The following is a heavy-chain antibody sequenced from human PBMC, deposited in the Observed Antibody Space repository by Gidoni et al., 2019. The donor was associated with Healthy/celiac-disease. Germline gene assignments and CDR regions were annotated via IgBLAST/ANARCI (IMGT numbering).Heavy chain of an antibody. CDR2: LYYSGST. J-gene: IGHJ4*02. D-gene: IGHD5-12*01. Sequence: QVQLQESGPGLVKPPETLSLTCTVPAGSISSYYWSWIRQPPGKGLEWIGYLYYSGSTNYNPSLKSRVTISVDTSKNQFSLKLSSVTAADTAVYYCAREWLPRGYYFDYWGQGTLVTVSS. CDR1: AGSISSYY. CDR3: AREWLPRGYYFDY. V-gene: IGHV4-59*01.